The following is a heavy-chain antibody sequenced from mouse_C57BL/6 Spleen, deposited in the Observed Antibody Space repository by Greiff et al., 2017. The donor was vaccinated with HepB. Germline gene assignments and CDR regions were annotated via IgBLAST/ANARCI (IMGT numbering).Heavy chain of an antibody. CDR2: IDPENGDT. J-gene: IGHJ3*01. V-gene: IGHV14-4*01. CDR1: GFNIKDDY. D-gene: IGHD1-1*01. Sequence: EVQLQQSGAELVRPGASVKLSCTASGFNIKDDYMHWVKQRPEQGLEWIGWIDPENGDTEYASKFQGKATITADTSSNTAYLQLSSLTSEDTAVYYCTRRDYGSSLFAYWGQGTLVTVSA. CDR3: TRRDYGSSLFAY.